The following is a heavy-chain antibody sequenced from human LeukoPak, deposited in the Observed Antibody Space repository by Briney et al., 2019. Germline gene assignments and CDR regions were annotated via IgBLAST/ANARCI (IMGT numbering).Heavy chain of an antibody. CDR2: IIPIFGTA. CDR1: GGTFSSYA. V-gene: IGHV1-69*05. D-gene: IGHD2-15*01. Sequence: ASVKVSCKASGGTFSSYAIRWVRQAPGQGLEWMGGIIPIFGTANYAQKFQGRVTITTDESTSTAYMELSSLRSEDTAVYYCARKFCSGGSCYDDYGDFIGSGAFDIWGQGTMVTVS. J-gene: IGHJ3*02. CDR3: ARKFCSGGSCYDDYGDFIGSGAFDI.